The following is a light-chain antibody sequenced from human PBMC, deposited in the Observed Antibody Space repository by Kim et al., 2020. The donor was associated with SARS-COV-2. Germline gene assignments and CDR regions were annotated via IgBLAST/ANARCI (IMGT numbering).Light chain of an antibody. CDR1: GGSIATDF. Sequence: LTRPPSVSESPGKTVILTCTRSGGSIATDFVQWFQQRPGSSPTTVIYGDQQRPSGVPDRFSGSVDSSSNSASLTISGLKTEDGADYYCQSYDDNKWVFGGGTQLTVL. CDR3: QSYDDNKWV. J-gene: IGLJ2*01. V-gene: IGLV6-57*01. CDR2: GDQ.